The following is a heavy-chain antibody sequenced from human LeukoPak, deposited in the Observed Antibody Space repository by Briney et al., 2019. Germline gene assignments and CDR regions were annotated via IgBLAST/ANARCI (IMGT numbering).Heavy chain of an antibody. CDR2: INHSGST. CDR1: GGSFSGYY. V-gene: IGHV4-34*01. D-gene: IGHD3-22*01. J-gene: IGHJ4*02. CDR3: ARGRIYYDSSGYYSVGYFDY. Sequence: PSETLSLTCAVYGGSFSGYYWSWIRQPPGKGLEWIGEINHSGSTNYNPSLKSRVTISVDTSKNQFSLKLSSVTAADTAVYYCARGRIYYDSSGYYSVGYFDYWGQGTLVTVSS.